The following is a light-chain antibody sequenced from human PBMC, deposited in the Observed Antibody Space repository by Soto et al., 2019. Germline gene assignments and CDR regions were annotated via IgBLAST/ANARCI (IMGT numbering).Light chain of an antibody. CDR2: GAS. CDR1: QSVSNNY. Sequence: EIVLTQSPGTLSLSPGERATLSCRASQSVSNNYLAWYQQKPGQAPRLLIYGASSRATGIPDRFSGSGSGTDFTLTISRLEPEDFSVYYCQHYVTSQLTFGGGTKVEMK. CDR3: QHYVTSQLT. V-gene: IGKV3-20*01. J-gene: IGKJ4*01.